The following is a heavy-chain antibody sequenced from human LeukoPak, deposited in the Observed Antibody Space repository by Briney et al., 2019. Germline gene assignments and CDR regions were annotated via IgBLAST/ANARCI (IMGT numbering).Heavy chain of an antibody. D-gene: IGHD3-16*01. J-gene: IGHJ4*02. CDR2: IYTTGSA. CDR1: GGSISSYY. Sequence: SETLSLTCTVPGGSISSYYWSWIRQPAGEGLEWIGRIYTTGSANYNPSLKSRVTMSLDTSKNQFSLKLSSVTAADTAVYYCVRDGPSWGLLWGQGALVTVSS. V-gene: IGHV4-4*07. CDR3: VRDGPSWGLL.